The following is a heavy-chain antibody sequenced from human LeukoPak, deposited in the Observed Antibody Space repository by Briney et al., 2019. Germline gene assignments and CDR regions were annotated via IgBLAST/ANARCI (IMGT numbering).Heavy chain of an antibody. CDR1: GYTFTGYY. J-gene: IGHJ3*02. V-gene: IGHV1-2*02. D-gene: IGHD2-15*01. Sequence: ASVKVSCKASGYTFTGYYMHWVRQAPGQGLEWMGWINPNSGGTNYAQKFQGRVTMTRDTSISTAYMELSRLRPDDTAVYYCARLGYCSGGSCHADAFDIWGQGTMVTVSS. CDR2: INPNSGGT. CDR3: ARLGYCSGGSCHADAFDI.